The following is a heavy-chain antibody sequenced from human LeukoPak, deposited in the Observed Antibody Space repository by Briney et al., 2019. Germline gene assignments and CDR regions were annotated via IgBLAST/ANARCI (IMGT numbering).Heavy chain of an antibody. J-gene: IGHJ4*02. CDR2: IKYSGDT. CDR3: ARRSNHHGSGSYEFDY. V-gene: IGHV4-39*01. Sequence: SETLSLTCTVSGGSVSSSTYYWGWIRQPPGKGLEWIGSIKYSGDTYYNPSLKSRVTMSVDMSKNQVSLNLSSVTAADTAVYYCARRSNHHGSGSYEFDYWGQGALVTVSS. CDR1: GGSVSSSTYY. D-gene: IGHD3-10*01.